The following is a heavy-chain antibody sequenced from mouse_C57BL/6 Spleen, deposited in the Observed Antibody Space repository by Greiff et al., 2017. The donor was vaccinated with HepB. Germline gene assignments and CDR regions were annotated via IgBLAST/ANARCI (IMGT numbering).Heavy chain of an antibody. V-gene: IGHV14-2*01. CDR2: IDPEDGET. J-gene: IGHJ3*01. CDR1: GFNIKDYY. CDR3: ARSSYDLLAY. D-gene: IGHD1-1*01. Sequence: EVQLQQPGAELVKPGASVKLSCTASGFNIKDYYMHRVKQRTEQGLERIGRIDPEDGETKYAPKVPGKATITADTSSNTAYLQLSSLTSEYTAVYYCARSSYDLLAYWGQRTLVTVSA.